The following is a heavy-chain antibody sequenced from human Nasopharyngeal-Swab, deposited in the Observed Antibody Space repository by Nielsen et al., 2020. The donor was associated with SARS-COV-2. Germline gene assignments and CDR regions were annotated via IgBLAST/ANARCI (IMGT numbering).Heavy chain of an antibody. J-gene: IGHJ6*03. Sequence: QALSPSCAISGGRVFNRSAAWNWNTQPPTRGLEWLGRTYYRSKWYNDYAVSVKSRITINPDTSKNHFSLHLNSVTPEDTAVYYCTRARGACGDCYYYYYTDVWGKGTTVTVSS. D-gene: IGHD2-21*02. CDR2: TYYRSKWYN. CDR3: TRARGACGDCYYYYYTDV. CDR1: GGRVFNRSAA. V-gene: IGHV6-1*01.